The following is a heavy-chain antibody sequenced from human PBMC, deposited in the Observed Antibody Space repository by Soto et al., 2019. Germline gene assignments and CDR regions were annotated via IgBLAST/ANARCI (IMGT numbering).Heavy chain of an antibody. V-gene: IGHV5-51*01. CDR2: IYLGDSDT. CDR3: ASVGDTATGYYFDY. D-gene: IGHD5-18*01. CDR1: GYIFTNYW. Sequence: PGESLKISCNGSGYIFTNYWIGWVRQMPGKGLEWMGIIYLGDSDTKYSPSFQGQVTMSADKSISTAYLQWSSLTASDTAMYYCASVGDTATGYYFDYWGQGTLVTSPQ. J-gene: IGHJ4*02.